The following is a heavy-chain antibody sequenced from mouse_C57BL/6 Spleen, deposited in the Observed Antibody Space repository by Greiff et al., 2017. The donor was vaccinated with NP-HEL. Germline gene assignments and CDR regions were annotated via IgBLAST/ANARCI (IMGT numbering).Heavy chain of an antibody. CDR3: AIHGWLYYGSSYAMDY. D-gene: IGHD1-1*01. CDR1: GYTFTEYT. CDR2: FYPGSGSV. J-gene: IGHJ4*01. V-gene: IGHV1-62-2*01. Sequence: QVQLQQSGAELVKPGASVKLSCKASGYTFTEYTIHWVQQRSGQGLEWLGWFYPGSGSVKYNEKFKDKATLTADKSYSTVYMELSRLTSEYSAVYFCAIHGWLYYGSSYAMDYWGQGTSVTVSS.